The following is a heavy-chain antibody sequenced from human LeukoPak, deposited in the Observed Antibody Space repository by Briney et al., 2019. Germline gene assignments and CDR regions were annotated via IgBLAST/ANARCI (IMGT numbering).Heavy chain of an antibody. CDR1: GFTFSSYA. CDR3: ARGKKKGIAAAGPSWGAFDI. V-gene: IGHV3-64*01. Sequence: PGGSLRLSCAASGFTFSSYAMHWVRQAPGKGLEYVSAISSNGGSTYYANSVKGRFTISRDNSKNTLYLQMGSLRAEDMAVYYCARGKKKGIAAAGPSWGAFDIWGQGTMVTVSS. D-gene: IGHD6-13*01. CDR2: ISSNGGST. J-gene: IGHJ3*02.